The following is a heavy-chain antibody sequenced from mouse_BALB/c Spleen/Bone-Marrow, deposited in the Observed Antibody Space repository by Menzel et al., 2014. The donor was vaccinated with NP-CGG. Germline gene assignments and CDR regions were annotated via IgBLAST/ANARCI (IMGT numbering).Heavy chain of an antibody. Sequence: EVKLMESGPELVKPGASVKISCKASGYSFTGYTMNWVKQSHGKNLEWIGLIIPDNGGTTYNQKFKGKATLIVDKSSSQPCMEPLSHTSEDYAVNYCAKKNGNKGYAMDYWGQGTSVTASS. CDR3: AKKNGNKGYAMDY. CDR2: IIPDNGGT. V-gene: IGHV1-18*01. CDR1: GYSFTGYT. J-gene: IGHJ4*01.